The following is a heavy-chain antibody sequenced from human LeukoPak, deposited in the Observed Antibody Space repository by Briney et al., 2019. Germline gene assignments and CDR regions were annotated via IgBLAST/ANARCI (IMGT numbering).Heavy chain of an antibody. CDR2: IYHSGDT. D-gene: IGHD6-6*01. Sequence: PSETLSLTCTVSGGSISSSYWSWIRQPPGKGLEWIGYIYHSGDTNTNPSLKSRVTISMDSSKNQFSLKLSSVGAADTAVYYCARHNFARPFDYWGQGTLVTVSS. V-gene: IGHV4-59*08. J-gene: IGHJ4*02. CDR1: GGSISSSY. CDR3: ARHNFARPFDY.